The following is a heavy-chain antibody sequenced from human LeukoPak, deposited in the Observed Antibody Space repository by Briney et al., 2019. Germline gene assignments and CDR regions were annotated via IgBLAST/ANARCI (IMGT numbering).Heavy chain of an antibody. CDR2: IYYSGST. CDR3: AREYSSSWSYNWFDP. V-gene: IGHV4-59*11. CDR1: GVSISSHY. Sequence: PSETLSLTCTVSGVSISSHYWSWIRQPPGKGLEWLGYIYYSGSTNYNPSLKSRVTISVDTSKNQFSLKLSSVTAADTAVYYCAREYSSSWSYNWFDPWGQGTLVTVSS. J-gene: IGHJ5*02. D-gene: IGHD6-13*01.